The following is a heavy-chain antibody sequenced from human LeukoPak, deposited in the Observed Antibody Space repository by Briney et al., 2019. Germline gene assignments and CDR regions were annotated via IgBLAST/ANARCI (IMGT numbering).Heavy chain of an antibody. J-gene: IGHJ6*03. V-gene: IGHV3-64*01. CDR2: ISGNGGST. CDR3: ARGKGPDYYGSGPTRYYYYYMDV. Sequence: GGSLRLSCAVSGFTISNYWMSWVRQAPGKGLEYVSAISGNGGSTYYANSVKGRFTISRDNSKNTLYLQMGSLRAEDMAVYYCARGKGPDYYGSGPTRYYYYYMDVWGKGTTVTVSS. CDR1: GFTISNYW. D-gene: IGHD3-10*01.